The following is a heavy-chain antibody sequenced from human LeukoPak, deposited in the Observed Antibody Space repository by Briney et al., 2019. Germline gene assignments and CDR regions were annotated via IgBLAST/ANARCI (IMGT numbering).Heavy chain of an antibody. D-gene: IGHD5-18*01. CDR3: ARQIQLWGSFDY. CDR1: GGSISSYY. J-gene: IGHJ4*02. CDR2: IYYSGST. Sequence: SETLSLTCTVSGGSISSYYWSWLRQPPGKGLEWIGYIYYSGSTNYNPSHKSGVTISVDTSKNQFSLKLSSVTAADTAVYYCARQIQLWGSFDYWGQGTLVTVSS. V-gene: IGHV4-59*01.